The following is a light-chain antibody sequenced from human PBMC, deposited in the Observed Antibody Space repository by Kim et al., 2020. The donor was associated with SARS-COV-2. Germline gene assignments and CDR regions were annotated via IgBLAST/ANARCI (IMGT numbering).Light chain of an antibody. Sequence: QSALTQPASVSGSPGQSITISCTGTSSDLGGYAYVSWYQQHPGKAPKLMIYDVSKRPSGVSNRFSGSKSGNTASLTISGLQAEDEADYYCSSYTRSSTRVFGGGTQLTVL. J-gene: IGLJ3*02. CDR3: SSYTRSSTRV. V-gene: IGLV2-14*01. CDR2: DVS. CDR1: SSDLGGYAY.